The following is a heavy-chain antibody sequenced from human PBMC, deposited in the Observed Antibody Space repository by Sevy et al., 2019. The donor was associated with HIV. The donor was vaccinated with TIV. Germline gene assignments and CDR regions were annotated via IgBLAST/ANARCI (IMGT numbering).Heavy chain of an antibody. CDR2: ISSSSSYI. J-gene: IGHJ4*02. CDR3: ARDLRGVIPYDY. V-gene: IGHV3-21*01. D-gene: IGHD3-10*01. Sequence: GGSLRLSCAASGFTFSSYSMNWVRQAPGKGLEWVSSISSSSSYIYYAGSVKGRFTISRDNAKNSLYLQMNSLRAEDTAVYYCARDLRGVIPYDYWGQGTLVTVSS. CDR1: GFTFSSYS.